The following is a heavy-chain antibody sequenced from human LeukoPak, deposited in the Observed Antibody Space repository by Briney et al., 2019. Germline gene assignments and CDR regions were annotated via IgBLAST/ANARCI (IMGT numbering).Heavy chain of an antibody. CDR2: IYYSGST. J-gene: IGHJ4*02. CDR1: GGSISSYY. V-gene: IGHV4-59*01. CDR3: ARGQLGDAYNFEY. D-gene: IGHD5-24*01. Sequence: PSETLSLTCTVSGGSISSYYWSWIRQPPGKGLEWIGYIYYSGSTNYNPSLESRVTISVDTSKNQLSLKLNSVTAADTAVYYCARGQLGDAYNFEYWGQGTVVTVSS.